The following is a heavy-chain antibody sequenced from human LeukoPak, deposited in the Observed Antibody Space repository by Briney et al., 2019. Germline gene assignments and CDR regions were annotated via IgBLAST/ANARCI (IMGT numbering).Heavy chain of an antibody. CDR3: ASASWFGEFYGLVGKSFDY. CDR1: GGSISSGGYY. CDR2: IYYSGST. Sequence: SETLSLTCTVSGGSISSGGYYWSWIRQHPGKGLEWIGYIYYSGSTYYNPSLKSRVTISVDTSKNQFSLKLSSVTAADTAVYYCASASWFGEFYGLVGKSFDYWGQGTLVTVSS. J-gene: IGHJ4*02. D-gene: IGHD3-10*01. V-gene: IGHV4-31*03.